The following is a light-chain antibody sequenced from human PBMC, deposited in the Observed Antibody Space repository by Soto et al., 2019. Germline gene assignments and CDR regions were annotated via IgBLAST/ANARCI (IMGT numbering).Light chain of an antibody. Sequence: QSALTQPASVSGSPGQSITISCTGTSSDVGVYNYVSWYQQHPGKAPKLMLYDVGSRPSGVSNRFSGSNSGNTASLTISGLQAEDEADYYCCSYTSSTTWVFGGGTKLTV. V-gene: IGLV2-14*03. J-gene: IGLJ3*02. CDR1: SSDVGVYNY. CDR3: CSYTSSTTWV. CDR2: DVG.